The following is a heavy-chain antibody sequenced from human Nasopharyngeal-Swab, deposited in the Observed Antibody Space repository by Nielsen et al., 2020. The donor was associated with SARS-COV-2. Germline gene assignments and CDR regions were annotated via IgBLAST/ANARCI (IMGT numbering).Heavy chain of an antibody. CDR2: INPDSGDT. D-gene: IGHD3-22*01. CDR1: GYTFTDYY. J-gene: IGHJ4*02. V-gene: IGHV1-2*02. Sequence: ASVKVSCKTSGYTFTDYYIHWLRQVPGQGLEWVGCINPDSGDTQYAQKFRGRVTVTSDRSRSKAYIDLSRLRSDDTAVYYCARDYYDNYDSDYWGQGTLVTVSS. CDR3: ARDYYDNYDSDY.